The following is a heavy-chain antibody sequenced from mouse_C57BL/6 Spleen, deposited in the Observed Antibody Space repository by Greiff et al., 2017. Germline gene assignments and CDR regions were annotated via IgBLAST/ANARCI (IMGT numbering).Heavy chain of an antibody. CDR1: GYTFTSYW. CDR2: IYPGSGST. CDR3: AREGYGPGYAMDY. D-gene: IGHD1-1*01. Sequence: QVQLQQPGAELVKPGASVKMSCKASGYTFTSYWITWVKQRPGQGLEWIGDIYPGSGSTNYNEKFKSKATLTVDTSSSTAYMQLSSLTSEDSAVYYCAREGYGPGYAMDYWGQGTSVTVSS. V-gene: IGHV1-55*01. J-gene: IGHJ4*01.